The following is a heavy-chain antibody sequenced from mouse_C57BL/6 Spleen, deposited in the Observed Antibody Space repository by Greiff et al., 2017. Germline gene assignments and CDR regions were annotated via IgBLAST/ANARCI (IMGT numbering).Heavy chain of an antibody. V-gene: IGHV1-80*01. CDR3: ARSHHYAMDY. J-gene: IGHJ4*01. CDR2: IYPGDGDT. Sequence: QVQLKESGAELVKPGASVKISCKASGYAFSSYWMNWVKQRPGKGLEWIGQIYPGDGDTNYNGKFKGKATLTADKSSSTAYMQLSSLTSEDSAVYFCARSHHYAMDYWGQGTSVTVSS. CDR1: GYAFSSYW.